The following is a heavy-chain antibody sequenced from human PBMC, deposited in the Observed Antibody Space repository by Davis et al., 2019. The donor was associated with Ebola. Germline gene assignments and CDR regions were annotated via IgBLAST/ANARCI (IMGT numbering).Heavy chain of an antibody. CDR3: ARQESLYGSSDY. V-gene: IGHV5-51*01. CDR1: GYSFTSYW. Sequence: GGSLRLSCKGSGYSFTSYWIGWVRQLPGKGLEWMGIIYPGDSDTRYSPSFEGQVTISVDRSISTAYLQWSSLKASDIAMYYCARQESLYGSSDYWGQGTLVTVSS. D-gene: IGHD2/OR15-2a*01. CDR2: IYPGDSDT. J-gene: IGHJ4*02.